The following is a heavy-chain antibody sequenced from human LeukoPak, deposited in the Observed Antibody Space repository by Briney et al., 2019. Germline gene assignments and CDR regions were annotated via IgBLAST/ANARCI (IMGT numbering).Heavy chain of an antibody. Sequence: ASVKVSCRASGYTFTSYGIIWVRQAPGQGLEWMGWISAYNGNTNYAQKLQGRVTMTTDTSTSTAYMELRSLRSDDTAVYYCARANGNWNYVHCYYGMDVWGQGTTVTVSS. CDR2: ISAYNGNT. CDR3: ARANGNWNYVHCYYGMDV. J-gene: IGHJ6*02. D-gene: IGHD1-7*01. V-gene: IGHV1-18*01. CDR1: GYTFTSYG.